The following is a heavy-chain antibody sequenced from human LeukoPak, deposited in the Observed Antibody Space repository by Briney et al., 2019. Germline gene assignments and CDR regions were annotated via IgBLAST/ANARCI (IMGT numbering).Heavy chain of an antibody. J-gene: IGHJ4*02. CDR2: IIPILGIA. V-gene: IGHV1-69*04. Sequence: SVKVSCKASGGTFISYAISWVRQAPGQGLEWMGRIIPILGIANYAQKFQGRVTMTRDTSTSTVYMELSSLISEDTAVYYCATNYYGSGIYYKRSFDYRGQGTLVTVSP. CDR1: GGTFISYA. D-gene: IGHD3-10*01. CDR3: ATNYYGSGIYYKRSFDY.